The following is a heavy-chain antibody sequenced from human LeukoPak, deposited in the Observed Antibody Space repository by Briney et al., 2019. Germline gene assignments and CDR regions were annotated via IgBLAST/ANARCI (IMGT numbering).Heavy chain of an antibody. D-gene: IGHD3-10*01. CDR3: ASDGASMFRGVMTPFDF. V-gene: IGHV3-33*01. CDR2: IWYGGSIK. CDR1: GFTLSSYG. J-gene: IGHJ4*02. Sequence: PGRSLRLSCAASGFTLSSYGMHWVRQAPGKGLEWGAVIWYGGSIKYYADSVKGRFTLSRDNSNNTLYLQMNILRAEDTAVYDCASDGASMFRGVMTPFDFWGQGTLVTVSS.